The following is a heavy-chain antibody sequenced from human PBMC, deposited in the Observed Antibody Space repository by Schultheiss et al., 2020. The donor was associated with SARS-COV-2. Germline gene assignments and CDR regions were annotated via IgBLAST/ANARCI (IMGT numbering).Heavy chain of an antibody. D-gene: IGHD3-10*01. J-gene: IGHJ6*02. CDR3: ARDKESYYYYYGMDV. CDR2: ISSSGSTI. Sequence: GESLKISCAASGFTFSSYSMNWVRQAPGKGLEWVSYISSSGSTIYYADSVKGRFTISRDNAKNSLYLQMNSLRAEDTAVYYCARDKESYYYYYGMDVWGQGTTVTVSS. CDR1: GFTFSSYS. V-gene: IGHV3-48*04.